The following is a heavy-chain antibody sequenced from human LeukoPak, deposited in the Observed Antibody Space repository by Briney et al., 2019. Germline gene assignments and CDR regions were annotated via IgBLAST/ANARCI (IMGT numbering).Heavy chain of an antibody. Sequence: GGSLRLSCAASGFTFSDYYMSWIRQAPGKGLEWVSYISSNVITIYYADSVKGRFTISRDNAKNSLYLQMNSLRAEDTAVYYCARGWEWLLLHYYYYGMDVWGQGTTVTVSS. CDR3: ARGWEWLLLHYYYYGMDV. D-gene: IGHD3-22*01. CDR1: GFTFSDYY. V-gene: IGHV3-11*01. J-gene: IGHJ6*02. CDR2: ISSNVITI.